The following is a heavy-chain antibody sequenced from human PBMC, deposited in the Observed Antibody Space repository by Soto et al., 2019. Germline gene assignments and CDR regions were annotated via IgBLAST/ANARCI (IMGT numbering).Heavy chain of an antibody. CDR1: GFTFNIYA. D-gene: IGHD3-22*01. V-gene: IGHV3-23*01. Sequence: EVQLLESGGDLIQPGGSLRLSCAASGFTFNIYAMTWVRQAPGKGLEWVSAISRYGDITYYADSVEGRFTLSRDNSKNTLYLQMNSLTAEDTAVYYCAKDRYLDHDSRGYLFDNWGQGTLVTVSS. CDR2: ISRYGDIT. CDR3: AKDRYLDHDSRGYLFDN. J-gene: IGHJ4*02.